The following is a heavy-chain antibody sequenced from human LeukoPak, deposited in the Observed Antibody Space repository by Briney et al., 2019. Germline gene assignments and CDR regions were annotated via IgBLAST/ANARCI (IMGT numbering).Heavy chain of an antibody. CDR3: ASPNTWIQLWSLDY. D-gene: IGHD5-18*01. Sequence: MSGGSLRLSRAASGFTFSSYAMNWVRQAPGKGLEWVSSISSSSSYIYYADSVKGRFTISRDNAKNSLYLQMNSLRAEDTAVYYCASPNTWIQLWSLDYWGQGTLVTVSS. J-gene: IGHJ4*02. CDR2: ISSSSSYI. V-gene: IGHV3-21*01. CDR1: GFTFSSYA.